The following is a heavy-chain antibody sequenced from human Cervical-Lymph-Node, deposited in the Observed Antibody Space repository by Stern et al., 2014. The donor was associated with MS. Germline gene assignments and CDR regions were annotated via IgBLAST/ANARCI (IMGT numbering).Heavy chain of an antibody. CDR1: GFTFSDHF. J-gene: IGHJ4*02. D-gene: IGHD6-6*01. CDR2: ISSSSSTI. Sequence: VQLVESGGGLVKPGGPLRLSCAASGFTFSDHFISWIRRAPGQGLEWGSYISSSSSTIYYADSVKGRFLINRDNAKNSLYLQMNSLRVEDTAVYYCARDSGSSSGFLDYWGQGTLVTVSS. V-gene: IGHV3-11*01. CDR3: ARDSGSSSGFLDY.